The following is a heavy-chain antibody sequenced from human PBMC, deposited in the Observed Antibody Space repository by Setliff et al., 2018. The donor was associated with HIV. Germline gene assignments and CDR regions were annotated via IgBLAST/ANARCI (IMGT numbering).Heavy chain of an antibody. CDR3: ASESGGRDDAFDI. CDR1: GSTFSTYA. J-gene: IGHJ3*02. CDR2: LIPIFGTA. D-gene: IGHD2-15*01. V-gene: IGHV1-69*13. Sequence: VKVSCKASGSTFSTYAISWVRQAPGQGLEWMGDLIPIFGTANYAQKFQGRVTVTADKSTSTAYMELSSLRSEDTAVYYCASESGGRDDAFDIWGQGTMVTVS.